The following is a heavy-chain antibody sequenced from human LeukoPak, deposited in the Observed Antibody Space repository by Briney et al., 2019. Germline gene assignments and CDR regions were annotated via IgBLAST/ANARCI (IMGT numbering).Heavy chain of an antibody. CDR2: IYYSGST. J-gene: IGHJ4*02. Sequence: SETLSLTCTVSGGSISSSSYYWGWIRQPPGKGLEWIGSIYYSGSTYYNPSLKSRVTISVDTSKNQFSLKLSSVTAADTAVYHCARHYIFLPTRSDFDYWGQGTLVTVSS. V-gene: IGHV4-39*01. D-gene: IGHD2-21*01. CDR1: GGSISSSSYY. CDR3: ARHYIFLPTRSDFDY.